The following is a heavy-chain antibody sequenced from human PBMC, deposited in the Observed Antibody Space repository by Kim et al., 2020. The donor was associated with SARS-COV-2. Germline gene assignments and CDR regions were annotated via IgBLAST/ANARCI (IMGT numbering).Heavy chain of an antibody. Sequence: ASVKVSCKASGYTFTGYYMYWVRQAPGQGLEWMGRINPNSGGTKYAQKFQGRVTMTRDTSISTAYMELSRLRSDDTAVYYCARVGNPITYYDILTGYGGWFDPWGQGTLVTVSS. J-gene: IGHJ5*02. D-gene: IGHD3-9*01. CDR3: ARVGNPITYYDILTGYGGWFDP. CDR2: INPNSGGT. CDR1: GYTFTGYY. V-gene: IGHV1-2*06.